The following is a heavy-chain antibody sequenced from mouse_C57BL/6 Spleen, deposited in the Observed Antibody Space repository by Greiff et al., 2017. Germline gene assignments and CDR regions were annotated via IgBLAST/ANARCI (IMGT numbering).Heavy chain of an antibody. CDR2: IHPNSGST. V-gene: IGHV1-64*01. J-gene: IGHJ4*01. CDR3: AGYYGSSYDGYAMDY. D-gene: IGHD1-1*01. Sequence: QVQLQQPGAELVKPGASVKLSCKASGYTFTSYWMHWVKQRPGQGLEWIGMIHPNSGSTNYNEKFKSKATLTVDKSSSTAYMQLSSLTSEDSAVYYCAGYYGSSYDGYAMDYWGQGTSVTVSS. CDR1: GYTFTSYW.